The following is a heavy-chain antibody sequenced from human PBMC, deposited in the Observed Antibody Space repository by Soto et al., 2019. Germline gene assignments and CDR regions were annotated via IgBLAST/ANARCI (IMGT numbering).Heavy chain of an antibody. V-gene: IGHV4-30-2*01. Sequence: SETLSLTCAVSGGSISSGGYSWSWIRQPPGKGLEWIGYIYHSGSTYYNPSLKSRVTISVDTSKNQFSLKLSSVTAADTAVYYCARGNRETPHFDYWGQGTLVTVSS. CDR1: GGSISSGGYS. CDR2: IYHSGST. J-gene: IGHJ4*02. CDR3: ARGNRETPHFDY.